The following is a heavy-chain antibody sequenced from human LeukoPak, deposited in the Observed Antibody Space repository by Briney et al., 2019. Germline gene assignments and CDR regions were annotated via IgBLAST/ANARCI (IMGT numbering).Heavy chain of an antibody. J-gene: IGHJ4*02. CDR1: GYTFTGFY. Sequence: VASVKVACKASGYTFTGFYLNWVRQAPGRGLEWMGWIHPNSGATDYAQRFQGRVTMTRDTTITTAYMELSSLISDDTAVYYCARGDLLDWGQGTLVTVSS. V-gene: IGHV1-2*02. CDR3: ARGDLLD. CDR2: IHPNSGAT.